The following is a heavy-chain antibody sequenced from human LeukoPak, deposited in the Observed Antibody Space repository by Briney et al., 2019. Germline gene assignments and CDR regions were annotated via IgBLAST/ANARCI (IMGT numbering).Heavy chain of an antibody. CDR1: GFTFSTYA. CDR2: ISSRSSHI. V-gene: IGHV3-21*01. Sequence: GGSLRLSCAASGFTFSTYAMSWVRQAPGKGLEWVSSISSRSSHISYADSVKGRFTISRDNAKNSLYLQMNSLRAEDTAVYYCARDRLGGVGDAFDIWGQGTMVTVSS. D-gene: IGHD3-10*01. J-gene: IGHJ3*02. CDR3: ARDRLGGVGDAFDI.